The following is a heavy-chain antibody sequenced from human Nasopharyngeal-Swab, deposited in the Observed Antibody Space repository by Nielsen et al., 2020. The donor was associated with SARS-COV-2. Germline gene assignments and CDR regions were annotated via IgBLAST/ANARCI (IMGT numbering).Heavy chain of an antibody. CDR2: ISYSGGST. V-gene: IGHV3-23*01. J-gene: IGHJ4*02. D-gene: IGHD2-2*01. CDR3: AKLGGRSSSWHIDY. CDR1: GFTFSNYA. Sequence: GGSLRLSCAASGFTFSNYAMTWVRQAPGKGLEWVSGISYSGGSTYYADSVKGRFTISRDNSKDTLYLQTNSLRAEDTAVYYCAKLGGRSSSWHIDYWGQGTLVIVSS.